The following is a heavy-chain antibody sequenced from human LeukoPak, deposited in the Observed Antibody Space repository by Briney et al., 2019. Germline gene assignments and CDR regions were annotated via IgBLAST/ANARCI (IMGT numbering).Heavy chain of an antibody. D-gene: IGHD6-13*01. CDR1: GFTFSSYT. Sequence: GGSLRLSCAASGFTFSSYTMNWDRQAPGKGLEWVSSISSSSTYIYYADSVKGRFTISRDNAKNSLYLQMNSLRAEDTAVYYCARAKRQQLVLGNWFDPWGQGTLVTVSS. J-gene: IGHJ5*02. CDR3: ARAKRQQLVLGNWFDP. CDR2: ISSSSTYI. V-gene: IGHV3-21*01.